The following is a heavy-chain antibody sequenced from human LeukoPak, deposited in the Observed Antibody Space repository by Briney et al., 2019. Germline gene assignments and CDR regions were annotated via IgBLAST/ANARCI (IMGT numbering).Heavy chain of an antibody. D-gene: IGHD5-24*01. V-gene: IGHV3-48*03. Sequence: GGSLRLSCAASGFSFSSYEMNWVRQAPGKGLEWISDITSSGGSIYYADSVKGRFTISRDNAKNSLYLQMNSLRPEDTAVYYCARREGYSDFFYEAFDIWGQGTMVTVSS. CDR1: GFSFSSYE. CDR3: ARREGYSDFFYEAFDI. CDR2: ITSSGGSI. J-gene: IGHJ3*02.